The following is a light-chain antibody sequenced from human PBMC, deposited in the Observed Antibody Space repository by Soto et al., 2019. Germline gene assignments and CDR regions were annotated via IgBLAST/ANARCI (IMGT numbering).Light chain of an antibody. CDR1: NSNIGDNS. J-gene: IGLJ1*01. V-gene: IGLV1-44*01. CDR2: SNN. Sequence: QTVVSQPPSASGTPGQRVTISCSGSNSNIGDNSVNWYLQLPGTAPKLLMYSNNQRPSGVPDRFSGSKSGTSASLAISGLQSEDEADYYCATWDGSLNNFVFGTGTKVTVL. CDR3: ATWDGSLNNFV.